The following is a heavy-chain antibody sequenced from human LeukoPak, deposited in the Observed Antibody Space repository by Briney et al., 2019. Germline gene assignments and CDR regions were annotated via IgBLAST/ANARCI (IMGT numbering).Heavy chain of an antibody. Sequence: SETLSLTCAVYGGSFSGYYWSWIRQPPGKGLEWIGEINHSGSTNYNPSLKSRVTISVDTSKNQFSLKLSSMTAADTAVYYCAGSSRWYDPLDYWGQGTLVTVSS. V-gene: IGHV4-34*01. J-gene: IGHJ4*02. CDR1: GGSFSGYY. CDR2: INHSGST. D-gene: IGHD6-13*01. CDR3: AGSSRWYDPLDY.